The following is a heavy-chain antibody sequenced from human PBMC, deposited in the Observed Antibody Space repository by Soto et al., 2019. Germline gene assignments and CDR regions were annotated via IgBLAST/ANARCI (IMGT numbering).Heavy chain of an antibody. D-gene: IGHD2-15*01. CDR2: IKSKTDGGTT. V-gene: IGHV3-15*07. CDR3: TTDQPWSLYYYYGMDV. J-gene: IGHJ6*02. CDR1: GFTFSNAW. Sequence: EGSLRLSCAASGFTFSNAWMNWVRQAPGKGLEWVGRIKSKTDGGTTDYAAPVKGRFTISRDDSKNTLYLQMNSLKTEDTAVYYCTTDQPWSLYYYYGMDVWGQGTTVTVSS.